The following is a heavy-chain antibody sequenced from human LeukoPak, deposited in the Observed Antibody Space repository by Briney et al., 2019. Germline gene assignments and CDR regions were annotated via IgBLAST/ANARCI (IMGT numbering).Heavy chain of an antibody. D-gene: IGHD1-1*01. CDR1: GFTFSSYA. V-gene: IGHV3-74*01. Sequence: GGSLRLSCAASGFTFSSYAMSWVRQAPGKGLEWVSRINSDGSITTYADSAQGRFTISRDNAKNTLYLQMNSLRVEDTAVYYCARDYNWNPPDYWGQGTLVTVSS. CDR3: ARDYNWNPPDY. J-gene: IGHJ4*02. CDR2: INSDGSIT.